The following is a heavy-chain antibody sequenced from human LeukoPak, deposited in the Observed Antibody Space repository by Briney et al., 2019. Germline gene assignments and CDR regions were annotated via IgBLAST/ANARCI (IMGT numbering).Heavy chain of an antibody. J-gene: IGHJ4*02. CDR2: INHSGST. D-gene: IGHD4-17*01. Sequence: SETLSLTCAVYGGSFSGYCWRWIRQPPGKGLEWVGEINHSGSTNYNPSLKSRVTISVDTSKNRFSLKLSSVTAADTAVYYCARGVDYGDSNPLDYWGQGTLVTVSS. V-gene: IGHV4-34*01. CDR1: GGSFSGYC. CDR3: ARGVDYGDSNPLDY.